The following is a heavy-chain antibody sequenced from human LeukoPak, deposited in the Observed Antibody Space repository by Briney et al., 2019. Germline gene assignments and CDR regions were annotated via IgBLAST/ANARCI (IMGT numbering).Heavy chain of an antibody. CDR2: IYHSGST. Sequence: SETPSLTCTVSGYSISSGYYWGWIRQPPGKGLEWIGSIYHSGSTYYNPSLKSRVTISVDTSKNQFSLKLSSVTAADTAVYYCARVSSGYDSLDYWGQGTLVTVSS. CDR3: ARVSSGYDSLDY. CDR1: GYSISSGYY. J-gene: IGHJ4*02. D-gene: IGHD5-12*01. V-gene: IGHV4-38-2*02.